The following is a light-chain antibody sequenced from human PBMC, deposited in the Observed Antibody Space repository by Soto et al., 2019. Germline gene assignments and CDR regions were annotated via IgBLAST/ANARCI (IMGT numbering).Light chain of an antibody. J-gene: IGKJ1*01. Sequence: EFVLSQSPATLSLSPGERAILSCRASQSVAGSLAWYQQKPGQAPRLLIYDISTRAAAIPARFSGSGSGTDFTLTISRLEPEDFAVYYCQQYGSSGTFGQGTKVDIK. V-gene: IGKV3-20*01. CDR3: QQYGSSGT. CDR2: DIS. CDR1: QSVAGS.